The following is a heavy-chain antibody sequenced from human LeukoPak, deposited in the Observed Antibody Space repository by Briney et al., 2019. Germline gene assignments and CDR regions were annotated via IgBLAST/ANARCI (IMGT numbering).Heavy chain of an antibody. J-gene: IGHJ5*02. CDR1: GFTFGSYA. Sequence: GGSLRLSCAASGFTFGSYAMYWVRQSPGKGLEYGSGISSNVATTYYANSVKGRFTISRENSKNKLFLQMGSLRPDDMAVYYCARDPRGVRGVLAPNYLDPWGQGTLVTVSS. CDR2: ISSNVATT. D-gene: IGHD3-10*01. CDR3: ARDPRGVRGVLAPNYLDP. V-gene: IGHV3-64*01.